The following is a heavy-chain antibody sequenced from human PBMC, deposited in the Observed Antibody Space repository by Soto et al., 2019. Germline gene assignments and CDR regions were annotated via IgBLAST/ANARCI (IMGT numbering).Heavy chain of an antibody. J-gene: IGHJ6*02. CDR1: GFTFSSYA. D-gene: IGHD6-13*01. Sequence: GGSLRLSCAASGFTFSSYAMSWVRQAPGKGLEWVSAISGSCGSTYYADSVQGRFTISRDNSKNTLYLQMNSLRAEDTAVYYCAKPPGIAAAGTTYYYYGMDVWGQGTTVTVSS. V-gene: IGHV3-23*01. CDR2: ISGSCGST. CDR3: AKPPGIAAAGTTYYYYGMDV.